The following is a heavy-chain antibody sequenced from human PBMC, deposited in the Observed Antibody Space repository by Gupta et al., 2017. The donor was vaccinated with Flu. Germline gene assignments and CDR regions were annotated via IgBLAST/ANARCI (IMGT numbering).Heavy chain of an antibody. CDR1: GFTFSSYG. CDR3: AKTLYGDYVSAFDY. V-gene: IGHV3-30*18. J-gene: IGHJ4*02. Sequence: QVQLVESGGGVVQPGRSLRLSCAASGFTFSSYGMHWVRQAPGKGLEWVAVISYDGSNKYYADSVKGRFTISRDNSKNTLYLQMNSLRAEDTAVYYCAKTLYGDYVSAFDYWGQGTLVTVSS. CDR2: ISYDGSNK. D-gene: IGHD4-17*01.